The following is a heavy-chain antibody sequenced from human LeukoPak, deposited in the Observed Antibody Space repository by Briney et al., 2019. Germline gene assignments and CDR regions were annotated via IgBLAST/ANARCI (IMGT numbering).Heavy chain of an antibody. J-gene: IGHJ4*02. CDR1: GYTFTSYY. Sequence: ASVKVSCKASGYTFTSYYMHWVRQAPGQGLEWMGIINLSGGSTSYAQKFQGRVTMTRDTSTSTVYMELSSLRSEDTAVYYCAREGRQLVIDYWGQGTLVTVSS. CDR2: INLSGGST. CDR3: AREGRQLVIDY. D-gene: IGHD6-13*01. V-gene: IGHV1-46*01.